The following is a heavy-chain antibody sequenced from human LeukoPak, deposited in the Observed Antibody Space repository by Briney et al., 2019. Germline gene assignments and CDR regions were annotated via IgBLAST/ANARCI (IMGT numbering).Heavy chain of an antibody. CDR3: AKDLGGRFYYFDY. CDR2: INPDGSTT. CDR1: GFTFSNYW. D-gene: IGHD2-15*01. Sequence: GGSLRLSCAASGFTFSNYWMHWVRPDPGRGLVWVSFINPDGSTTNYADSVKGRFTISRDNPKNTLNLQMNSLRAEDRPVYYCAKDLGGRFYYFDYWGQGTLVTVSS. J-gene: IGHJ4*02. V-gene: IGHV3-74*01.